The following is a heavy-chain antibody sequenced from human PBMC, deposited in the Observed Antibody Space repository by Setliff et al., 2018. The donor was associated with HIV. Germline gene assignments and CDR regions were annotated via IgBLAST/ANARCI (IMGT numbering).Heavy chain of an antibody. CDR3: AGCITVAGTWAGYYYYGMDI. V-gene: IGHV1-18*01. CDR1: GYTFTTYG. CDR2: ISTYSDET. J-gene: IGHJ6*02. Sequence: GASVKVSCKPSGYTFTTYGLSWVRQAPGQGLEWMGWISTYSDETSYAQNLQGRVTMTTDTSTSTAYMELRRLTFDDTAVYYCAGCITVAGTWAGYYYYGMDIWGQGTTVTVSS. D-gene: IGHD6-13*01.